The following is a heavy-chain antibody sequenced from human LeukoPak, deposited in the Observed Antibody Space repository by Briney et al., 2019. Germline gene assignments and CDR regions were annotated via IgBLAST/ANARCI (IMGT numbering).Heavy chain of an antibody. D-gene: IGHD5-18*01. CDR1: GFTFSRYA. Sequence: GGSLRLSCAASGFTFSRYAMHWVRQAPGKGLEWVAFIWNDGSNQNYADSVKGRFTISRDNSKNTLYLQMNSLRAEDTAVYYCASTVDTAMVTDGMDVWGQGTTVTVSS. J-gene: IGHJ6*02. CDR3: ASTVDTAMVTDGMDV. V-gene: IGHV3-30*02. CDR2: IWNDGSNQ.